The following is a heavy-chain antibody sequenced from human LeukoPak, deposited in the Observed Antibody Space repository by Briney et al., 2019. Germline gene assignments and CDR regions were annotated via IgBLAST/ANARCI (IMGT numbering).Heavy chain of an antibody. CDR3: ARDRLKRYYYDSSGYSIYYYYYMDV. V-gene: IGHV1-69*05. CDR1: GGTFSSYA. D-gene: IGHD3-22*01. Sequence: EASVKVSCKASGGTFSSYAISWVRQAPGQGLEWMGGIIPIFGTANYAQKFQGRVTITTDESTSTAYMELSSLRSEDTAVYYCARDRLKRYYYDSSGYSIYYYYYMDVWAKGPRSPSP. J-gene: IGHJ6*03. CDR2: IIPIFGTA.